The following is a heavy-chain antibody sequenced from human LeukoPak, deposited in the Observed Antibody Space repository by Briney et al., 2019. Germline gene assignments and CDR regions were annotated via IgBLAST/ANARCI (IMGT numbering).Heavy chain of an antibody. V-gene: IGHV4-34*01. Sequence: SETLSLTCAVYSVSFSGYYWSWVRQPPGKGLEWVGEINHSGSTNYNPSLKSRVTISVDTSKNQFSLKLSSVTAADTAVYYCARGRVSAYWGQGTLVTVSS. J-gene: IGHJ4*02. CDR2: INHSGST. CDR1: SVSFSGYY. CDR3: ARGRVSAY.